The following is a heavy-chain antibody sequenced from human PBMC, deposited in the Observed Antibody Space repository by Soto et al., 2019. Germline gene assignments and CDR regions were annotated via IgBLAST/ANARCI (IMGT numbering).Heavy chain of an antibody. J-gene: IGHJ3*02. V-gene: IGHV4-4*02. Sequence: SETLSLTCAVSGGSISSSNRWSWVRQPLGKGLEWIGDIYHSGSTYYNPSLKSRVTISVDRSKNQFSLKLSSVTAADTAVYYCARDLPSGNTGHAFDIWGQGIMVTVSS. CDR2: IYHSGST. D-gene: IGHD4-17*01. CDR1: GGSISSSNR. CDR3: ARDLPSGNTGHAFDI.